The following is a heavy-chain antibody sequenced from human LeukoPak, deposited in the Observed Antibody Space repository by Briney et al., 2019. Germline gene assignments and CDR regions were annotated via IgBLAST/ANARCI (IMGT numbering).Heavy chain of an antibody. J-gene: IGHJ4*02. CDR1: GFTFSNSA. D-gene: IGHD3-10*01. CDR3: AKRSGGYYFDY. V-gene: IGHV3-23*01. CDR2: ITASGGNT. Sequence: GGSLRLSCAASGFTFSNSAVSCVRQAPGKGLEWVSSITASGGNTYYADSVKGRFTISRDNSKNTLSLQMNSLRAEDTAVYYCAKRSGGYYFDYWGQGTLVTVSS.